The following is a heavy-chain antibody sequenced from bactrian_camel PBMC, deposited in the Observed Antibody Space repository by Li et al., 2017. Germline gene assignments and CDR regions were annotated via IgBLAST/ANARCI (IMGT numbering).Heavy chain of an antibody. Sequence: HVQLVESGGGSVQVGGSLRLSCKWNYWPSSRKCLAWFRQFPGKEREGVAAIGTDGVSRVADSVKGRFTISRDAAKTTLYLQMNDLKFEDTAMYYCATGVYCAHELSPDEYDVWGPGTQVTVS. CDR2: IGTDGVSR. CDR3: ATGVYCAHELSPDEYDV. V-gene: IGHV3S54*01. CDR1: PSSRKC. J-gene: IGHJ4*01. D-gene: IGHD3*01.